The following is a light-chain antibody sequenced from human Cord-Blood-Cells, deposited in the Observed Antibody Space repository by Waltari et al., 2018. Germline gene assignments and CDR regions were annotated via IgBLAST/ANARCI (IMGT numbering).Light chain of an antibody. V-gene: IGKV1-5*03. CDR2: KAS. CDR3: QQYNSYPWT. J-gene: IGKJ1*01. Sequence: DIQMTQSPSTLSASVGDRVTITCRASQSISSWLAWYQQKPGNAPKLLIYKASSLESGVPSRFSGSGSGTEFTLTISSLQADDLATYYCQQYNSYPWTFGRGTKVEIK. CDR1: QSISSW.